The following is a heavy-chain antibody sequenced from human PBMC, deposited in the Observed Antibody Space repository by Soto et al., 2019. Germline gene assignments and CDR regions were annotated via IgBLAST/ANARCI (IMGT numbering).Heavy chain of an antibody. Sequence: ASVKVSCKASGYTFTSYGISWVRQAPGQGLEWMGWISAYNGNTNYAQKLQGRVTMTTDTSTSTAYKELRSLRSDDTAVYYCARSSSGPPPDAFDIWGQGTMVTVSS. CDR3: ARSSSGPPPDAFDI. J-gene: IGHJ3*02. V-gene: IGHV1-18*01. CDR1: GYTFTSYG. CDR2: ISAYNGNT. D-gene: IGHD6-19*01.